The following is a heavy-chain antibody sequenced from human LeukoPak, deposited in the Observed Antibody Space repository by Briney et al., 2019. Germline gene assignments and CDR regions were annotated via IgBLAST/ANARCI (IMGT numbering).Heavy chain of an antibody. D-gene: IGHD5-18*01. V-gene: IGHV3-23*01. Sequence: SGGSLRLSCAASGFTFSSYAMSWVRQAPGKGLEWVSAISGSGGSTYYADSVKGRFTISRDNSKNTLYLQMNSLRAGDTAVYYCAKVSFRGYSYDAFDYWGQGTLVTVSS. CDR1: GFTFSSYA. J-gene: IGHJ4*02. CDR2: ISGSGGST. CDR3: AKVSFRGYSYDAFDY.